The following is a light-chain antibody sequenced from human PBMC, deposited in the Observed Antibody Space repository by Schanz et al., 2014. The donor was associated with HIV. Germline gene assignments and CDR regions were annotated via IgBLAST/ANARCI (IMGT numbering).Light chain of an antibody. V-gene: IGLV1-44*01. Sequence: QSVLTQPPSASGTPGQRVTISCSGSSSNIGSNFVYWYQRLPGTAPKLLIFRNSQRPSGVPDRFSGSTSGTSASLVISGLQSEDEADYYCAAWDDSLKGWVFGGGTKLTVL. CDR3: AAWDDSLKGWV. CDR2: RNS. J-gene: IGLJ3*02. CDR1: SSNIGSNF.